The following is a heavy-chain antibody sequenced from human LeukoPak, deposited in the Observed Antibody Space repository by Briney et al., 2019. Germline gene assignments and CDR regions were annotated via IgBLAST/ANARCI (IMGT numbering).Heavy chain of an antibody. CDR3: ARDLVDTAMIANWFDP. D-gene: IGHD5-18*01. J-gene: IGHJ5*02. V-gene: IGHV1-2*02. CDR1: GYTFTGYY. Sequence: ASVKVSCKASGYTFTGYYMHWVRQAPGQGLEWMGWINPNSGGTNYAQKFQGRVTMTRDTSISTAYMELSRLRFDDTAVYYCARDLVDTAMIANWFDPWGQGTLVTVSS. CDR2: INPNSGGT.